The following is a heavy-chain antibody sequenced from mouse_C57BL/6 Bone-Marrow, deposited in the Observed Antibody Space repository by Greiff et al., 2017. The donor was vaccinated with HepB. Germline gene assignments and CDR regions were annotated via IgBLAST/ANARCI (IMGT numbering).Heavy chain of an antibody. V-gene: IGHV3-4*01. J-gene: IGHJ1*03. Sequence: EVQLVESGPALVKPSQTVSLTCTVTGYSITNGNHWWNWIRKVSGSKLEWIGYISSSGSTDSNPSLKSRISITRDTSKNQLFLQLNSVTTEDIATYYCARTGDYGSSPYWYFDVWGTGTTVTVSS. CDR2: ISSSGST. D-gene: IGHD1-1*01. CDR1: GYSITNGNHW. CDR3: ARTGDYGSSPYWYFDV.